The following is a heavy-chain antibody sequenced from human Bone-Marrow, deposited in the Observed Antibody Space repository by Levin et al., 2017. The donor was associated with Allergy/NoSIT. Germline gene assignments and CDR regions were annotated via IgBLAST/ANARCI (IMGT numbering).Heavy chain of an antibody. CDR2: IKQDGSEK. J-gene: IGHJ4*02. CDR3: ARDWGGSRDY. D-gene: IGHD3-10*01. CDR1: GFTFSNYW. V-gene: IGHV3-7*04. Sequence: SGGSLRLSCAVSGFTFSNYWMHWVRQAPGKGLEWVADIKQDGSEKYYVDSVKGRFTISRDNAKNSLYLQMNSLTAEDTAMYYCARDWGGSRDYWGQGTLVTVSS.